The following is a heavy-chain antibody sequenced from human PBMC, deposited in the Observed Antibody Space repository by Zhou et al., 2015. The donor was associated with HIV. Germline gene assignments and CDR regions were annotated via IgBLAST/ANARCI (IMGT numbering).Heavy chain of an antibody. J-gene: IGHJ4*02. V-gene: IGHV1-69*06. Sequence: WVRQAPGQGLEWMGGIIPIFGTANYAQKFQGRVTITADKSTSTAYMELSSLRSEDTAVYYCARGDYGGNDYWGQGPSVTVSS. D-gene: IGHD4-23*01. CDR2: IIPIFGTA. CDR3: ARGDYGGNDY.